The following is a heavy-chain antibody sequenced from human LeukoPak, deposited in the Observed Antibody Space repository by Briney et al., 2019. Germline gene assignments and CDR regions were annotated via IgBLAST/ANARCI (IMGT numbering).Heavy chain of an antibody. V-gene: IGHV4-38-2*02. D-gene: IGHD4-23*01. J-gene: IGHJ4*02. CDR1: GYSISSGYY. CDR2: IYHSGST. Sequence: SETLSLTCTVSGYSISSGYYWGWIRQPPGKGLEWIGSIYHSGSTYYNPSLKSRVTISVDTSKNQFSLKLSSVTAADTAVYYCARGSYGGNLDYWGQGTLVTVSS. CDR3: ARGSYGGNLDY.